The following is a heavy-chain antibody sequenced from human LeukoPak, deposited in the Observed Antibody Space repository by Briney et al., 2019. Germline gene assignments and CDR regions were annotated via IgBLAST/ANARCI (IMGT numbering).Heavy chain of an antibody. D-gene: IGHD3-10*01. CDR2: ISGSGSNT. Sequence: GGSLRLSCAASGFNFSSYAMSWVRQAPGKGLEWVSGISGSGSNTYYADSVKGRFTISRDNSKSTIYLQMNSLGGDDTAVYYCARSRGFGEILPFDYWGQGTLVTVSS. V-gene: IGHV3-23*01. CDR1: GFNFSSYA. J-gene: IGHJ4*02. CDR3: ARSRGFGEILPFDY.